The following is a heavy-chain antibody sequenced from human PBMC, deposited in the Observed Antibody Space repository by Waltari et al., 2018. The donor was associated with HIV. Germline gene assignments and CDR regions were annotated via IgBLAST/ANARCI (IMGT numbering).Heavy chain of an antibody. CDR3: ARGVYSGSYHWYFDL. CDR2: INHSGST. J-gene: IGHJ2*01. Sequence: QVQLQQWGAGLLKPSETLSLTCTVYRGSFSGYYWTWFRQPPGKGLEWIGEINHSGSTNYNPSLKSRVTISVDTSKNQFSLKLSSVIAADTAVYYCARGVYSGSYHWYFDLWGRGTLVIVSS. D-gene: IGHD1-26*01. CDR1: RGSFSGYY. V-gene: IGHV4-34*02.